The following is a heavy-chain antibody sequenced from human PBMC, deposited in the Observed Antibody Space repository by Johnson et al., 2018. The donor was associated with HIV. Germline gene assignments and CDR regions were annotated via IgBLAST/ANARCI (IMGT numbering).Heavy chain of an antibody. J-gene: IGHJ3*02. Sequence: EVQLVESGGGVVQPGRSLRLSCSASGFTLDDYGMAWVRQAPGKGLEWVSGINWNGGSTGYADSVKGRFTISRDNAKNSLYLQMNSLRAEDTAVYYCAKDLNPDNWNPDAFDIWGQGTMVTVSS. V-gene: IGHV3-20*04. CDR1: GFTLDDYG. D-gene: IGHD1-20*01. CDR2: INWNGGST. CDR3: AKDLNPDNWNPDAFDI.